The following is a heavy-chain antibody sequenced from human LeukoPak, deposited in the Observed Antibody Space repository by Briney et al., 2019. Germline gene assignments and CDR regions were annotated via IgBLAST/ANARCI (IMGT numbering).Heavy chain of an antibody. CDR3: AKDSEEYYGSGSYYTPPPYLDY. D-gene: IGHD3-10*01. CDR2: ISGSGGST. V-gene: IGHV3-23*01. CDR1: GFAFSNAW. Sequence: PGGSLRLSCAASGFAFSNAWMSWVRQAPGKGLEWVSAISGSGGSTYYADSVKGRFTISRDNSKNTLYLQMNSLRAEDTAVYYCAKDSEEYYGSGSYYTPPPYLDYGGKGTLVTVSS. J-gene: IGHJ4*02.